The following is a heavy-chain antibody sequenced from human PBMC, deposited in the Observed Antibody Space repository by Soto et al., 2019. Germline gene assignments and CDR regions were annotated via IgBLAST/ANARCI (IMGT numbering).Heavy chain of an antibody. CDR2: IYWDDDT. V-gene: IGHV2-5*02. CDR3: VRFWSGFVVPRHRDAFDL. CDR1: GFSLTTSGVG. D-gene: IGHD3-3*01. J-gene: IGHJ3*01. Sequence: QITLKESGPPLVSPTQTLTLACSLSGFSLTTSGVGVGWIRQPPGKALEFLALIYWDDDTRYRPSLRTRLTITKDTSKNLVGLTMTNVDPVDTATYYCVRFWSGFVVPRHRDAFDLWGQGTMVTVSS.